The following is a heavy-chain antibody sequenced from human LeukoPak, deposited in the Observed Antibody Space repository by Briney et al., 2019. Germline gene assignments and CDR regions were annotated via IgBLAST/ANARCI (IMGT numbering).Heavy chain of an antibody. V-gene: IGHV3-43D*04. Sequence: GGSLRLSCAASGFTFDGYAMHWVRQAPGKGLEWVSLISWDGGSTYYADSVKGRFTISRDNSKNSLYLQMNSLRAEDTALYYCASLCSSTSCTHFDYWGQGTLVTVSS. CDR3: ASLCSSTSCTHFDY. CDR2: ISWDGGST. CDR1: GFTFDGYA. J-gene: IGHJ4*02. D-gene: IGHD2-2*01.